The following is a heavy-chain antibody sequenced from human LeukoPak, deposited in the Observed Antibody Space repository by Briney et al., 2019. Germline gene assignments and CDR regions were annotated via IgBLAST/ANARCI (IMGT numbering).Heavy chain of an antibody. V-gene: IGHV5-10-1*01. D-gene: IGHD5-12*01. CDR2: IDPSDSYT. CDR3: ARLLGYEVGGRSDY. CDR1: GYGFTSYW. J-gene: IGHJ4*02. Sequence: GESLNISCKGSGYGFTSYWISWVRQMPAKGVEWMGRIDPSDSYTNYSPSFQGHVTLSADKSISTAYLQWSSLKASDAAMYYCARLLGYEVGGRSDYWGQGTLVTVSS.